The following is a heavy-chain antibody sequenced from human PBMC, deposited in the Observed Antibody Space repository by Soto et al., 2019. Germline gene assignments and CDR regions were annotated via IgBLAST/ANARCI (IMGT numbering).Heavy chain of an antibody. CDR2: IWYDGSNK. CDR3: AKDWAPESYYYYGMDV. Sequence: GGSLRLSCAASGFTFSSYGMHWVRQAPGKGLEWVAVIWYDGSNKYYADSVKGRFTISRDNSKNTLYLQMNSLRAEDTAVYYCAKDWAPESYYYYGMDVWGQGTTVTV. D-gene: IGHD3-16*01. V-gene: IGHV3-30*02. J-gene: IGHJ6*02. CDR1: GFTFSSYG.